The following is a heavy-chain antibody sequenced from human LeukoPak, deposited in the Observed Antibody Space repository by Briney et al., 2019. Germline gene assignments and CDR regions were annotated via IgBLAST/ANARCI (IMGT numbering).Heavy chain of an antibody. CDR3: ARVPLRGSWYLTY. CDR1: GFTFSSYN. CDR2: ISSSGSYI. J-gene: IGHJ4*02. D-gene: IGHD6-13*01. V-gene: IGHV3-21*01. Sequence: PGGSLRLSCAASGFTFSSYNMNWVRQAPGKGLEWVSSISSSGSYIYYADSVKGRFTISRDNAKNSLYLQMNSLRAEDTAVYYCARVPLRGSWYLTYWGQGTLVTVSS.